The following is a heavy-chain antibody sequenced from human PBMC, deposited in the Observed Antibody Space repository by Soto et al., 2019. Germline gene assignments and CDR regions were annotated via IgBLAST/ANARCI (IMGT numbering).Heavy chain of an antibody. CDR2: IYHSGST. CDR3: AAGGGLPRYY. D-gene: IGHD1-26*01. Sequence: QLQLQESGSGLVKPSQTLSLTCAVSGGSISSGGYSWSWIRQPPGKGLEWIGYIYHSGSTYYNPSLKSRVSISVDTSKNPFSLKLSSGTAADTAVYYCAAGGGLPRYYWAQGTLVNVSS. V-gene: IGHV4-30-2*01. CDR1: GGSISSGGYS. J-gene: IGHJ4*02.